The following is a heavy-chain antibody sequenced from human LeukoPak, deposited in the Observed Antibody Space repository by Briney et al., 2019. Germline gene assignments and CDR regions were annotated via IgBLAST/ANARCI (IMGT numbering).Heavy chain of an antibody. CDR2: ISYDGSNK. Sequence: QTGGSLRLSCAASGFTFSSYAMHWVRQAPGKGLEWVAVISYDGSNKYYADSVKGRFTISRDNSKNTLYLQMNSLRSDDTAVYYCARLQHRSYPQAAAFDIWGQGTMVTVSS. CDR3: ARLQHRSYPQAAAFDI. CDR1: GFTFSSYA. D-gene: IGHD1-26*01. J-gene: IGHJ3*02. V-gene: IGHV3-30-3*01.